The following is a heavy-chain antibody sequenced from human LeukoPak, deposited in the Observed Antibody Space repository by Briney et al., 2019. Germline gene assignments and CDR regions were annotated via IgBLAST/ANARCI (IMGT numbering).Heavy chain of an antibody. CDR2: ISYDGSNK. Sequence: GRSLRLSCAASGFTFSSYAMYWVRQAPGKGLEWVAVISYDGSNKYYADSVKGRFTISRDNSKNTLYLQMNSLRAEDTAVYYCARDFSYYGMDVWGQGTTVTVSS. CDR3: ARDFSYYGMDV. V-gene: IGHV3-30-3*01. CDR1: GFTFSSYA. J-gene: IGHJ6*02. D-gene: IGHD3-3*01.